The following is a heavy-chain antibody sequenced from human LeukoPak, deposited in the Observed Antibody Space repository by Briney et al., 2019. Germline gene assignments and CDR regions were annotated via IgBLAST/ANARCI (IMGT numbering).Heavy chain of an antibody. CDR1: GFTVSSNY. CDR3: AKAPLIVVVTAILFS. J-gene: IGHJ4*02. V-gene: IGHV3-23*01. CDR2: ISGSGGST. D-gene: IGHD2-21*02. Sequence: GGSLSLSCAASGFTVSSNYMSWVRQAPGKGLEWVSAISGSGGSTYYADSVKGRFTISRDNSKNTLYLQMNSLRAEDTAVYYCAKAPLIVVVTAILFSWGQGTLVTVSS.